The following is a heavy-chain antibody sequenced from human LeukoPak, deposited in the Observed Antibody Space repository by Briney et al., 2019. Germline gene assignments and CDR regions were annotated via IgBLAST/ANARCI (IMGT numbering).Heavy chain of an antibody. V-gene: IGHV1-69*04. Sequence: SVKVSFKASGGTFSSYAISWVRQAPGQGLEWMGRIIPILGIANYAQKFQGRVTITADKSTSTAYMELSSLRSEDTAVYYCARVLRGVGAIDYWGQGTLVTVSS. CDR3: ARVLRGVGAIDY. J-gene: IGHJ4*02. D-gene: IGHD1-26*01. CDR1: GGTFSSYA. CDR2: IIPILGIA.